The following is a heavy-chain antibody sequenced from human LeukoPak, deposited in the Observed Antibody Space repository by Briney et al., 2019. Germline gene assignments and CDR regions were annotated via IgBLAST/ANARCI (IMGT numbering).Heavy chain of an antibody. CDR1: GFTVSSYW. J-gene: IGHJ4*02. CDR2: IKQDGSEK. V-gene: IGHV3-7*01. CDR3: ARDDYGDLDY. D-gene: IGHD4-17*01. Sequence: GESLRLSCAASGFTVSSYWMSWVRQAPGKGLEWVANIKQDGSEKYYVDSVKGRFTISRDNAKNSLYLQMNSLRAEDTAVYYCARDDYGDLDYWGQGTLVTVSS.